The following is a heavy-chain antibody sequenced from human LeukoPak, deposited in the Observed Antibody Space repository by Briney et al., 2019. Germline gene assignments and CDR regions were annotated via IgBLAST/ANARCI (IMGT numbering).Heavy chain of an antibody. V-gene: IGHV1-69*05. CDR3: ARDPSVTTEPTNWFDP. J-gene: IGHJ5*02. CDR2: IIPIFGTT. Sequence: SVKVSCKASGGTFSSYAISWVRQAPGQGLEWMGGIIPIFGTTNYAQKLQGRVTMTTDTSTSTAYMELRSLRSDDTAVYYCARDPSVTTEPTNWFDPWGQGTLVTVSS. CDR1: GGTFSSYA. D-gene: IGHD4-17*01.